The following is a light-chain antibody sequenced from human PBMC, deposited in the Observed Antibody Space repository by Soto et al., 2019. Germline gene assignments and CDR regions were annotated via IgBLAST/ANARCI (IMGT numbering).Light chain of an antibody. J-gene: IGKJ4*01. V-gene: IGKV1-6*01. CDR1: QDIRSY. CDR2: AAS. Sequence: AIQMTQSPSSLSASVGDRVTITCRASQDIRSYLGWYQQEPGKAPKLLIYAASSLQSGVPSRFSGSGSGTDCTLTINSLQPEDFATYYCLQDYNYPLTLGGGTKVEIK. CDR3: LQDYNYPLT.